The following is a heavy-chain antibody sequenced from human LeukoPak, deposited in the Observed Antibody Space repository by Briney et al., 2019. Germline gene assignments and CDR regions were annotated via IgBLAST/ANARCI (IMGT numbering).Heavy chain of an antibody. V-gene: IGHV3-48*03. J-gene: IGHJ5*02. CDR1: GFTFSRYE. CDR3: ARINWLDP. CDR2: ISTSGTTI. Sequence: GGSLRLSCAASGFTFSRYEMNWVRQAPGKGLEWVSYISTSGTTIYYADSVKGRFTISRDNAKKSLYLQMNSLRAEDTAVYYCARINWLDPWGQGTLVTVSS.